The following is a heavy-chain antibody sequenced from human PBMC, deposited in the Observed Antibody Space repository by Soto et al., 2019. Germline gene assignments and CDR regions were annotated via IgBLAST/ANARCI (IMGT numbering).Heavy chain of an antibody. J-gene: IGHJ4*02. Sequence: ASVKVSCKVSGYTLTELSMHWVRQAPGKGLEWMGGFDPEDGETIYAQKFQGRVTMTEDTSTDTAYMELSSLRSEDTAVYYCATGYCSGGSCYTPPDYWGQGTLVTVPQ. CDR2: FDPEDGET. D-gene: IGHD2-15*01. CDR3: ATGYCSGGSCYTPPDY. V-gene: IGHV1-24*01. CDR1: GYTLTELS.